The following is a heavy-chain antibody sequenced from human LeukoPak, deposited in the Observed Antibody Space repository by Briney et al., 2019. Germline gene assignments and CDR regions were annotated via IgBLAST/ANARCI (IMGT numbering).Heavy chain of an antibody. CDR1: GYTFTGYY. CDR3: ARDRKAPLRITGTTLWFDP. Sequence: AASVKVSCKASGYTFTGYYMHWVRQAPGQGLEWMGWINPNSGGTNYAQKFQGRVTMTRDTSISTAYMELSRLRSDDTAVYYCARDRKAPLRITGTTLWFDPWGQGTLVTVSS. V-gene: IGHV1-2*02. D-gene: IGHD1-7*01. CDR2: INPNSGGT. J-gene: IGHJ5*02.